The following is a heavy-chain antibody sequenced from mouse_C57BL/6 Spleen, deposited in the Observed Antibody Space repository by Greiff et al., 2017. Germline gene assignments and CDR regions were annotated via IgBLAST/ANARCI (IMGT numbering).Heavy chain of an antibody. Sequence: QVQLQQPGAELVKPGASVKLSCKASGYTFTSYWMHWVKPRPGQGLEWIGMIHPNSGSTNYNEKFQSKATLTVDKSSSTAYMQLSSLTSEDSAVYYCARRGDYYGSSDFDVWGTGTTVTVSS. CDR3: ARRGDYYGSSDFDV. J-gene: IGHJ1*03. D-gene: IGHD1-1*01. CDR2: IHPNSGST. V-gene: IGHV1-64*01. CDR1: GYTFTSYW.